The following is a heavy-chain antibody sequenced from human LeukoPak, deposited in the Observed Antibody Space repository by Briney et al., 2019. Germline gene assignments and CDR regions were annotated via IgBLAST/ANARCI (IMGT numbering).Heavy chain of an antibody. CDR1: GFTFSSYA. J-gene: IGHJ4*02. CDR3: AKKVGLVSAPLYYFDV. D-gene: IGHD5/OR15-5a*01. CDR2: ISGPAGSW. V-gene: IGHV3-23*01. Sequence: GGSLRLSCAASGFTFSSYAMSWVRQAPGKGLELVSAISGPAGSWDYADSVKGRFTISRDNSKNTLFLQMNSLRADDTAIYYCAKKVGLVSAPLYYFDVWGQGTLVTVSS.